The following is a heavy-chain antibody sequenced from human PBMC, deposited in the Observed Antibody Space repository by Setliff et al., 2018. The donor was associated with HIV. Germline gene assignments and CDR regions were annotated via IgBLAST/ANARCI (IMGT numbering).Heavy chain of an antibody. V-gene: IGHV1-2*06. CDR3: ARGRGYCSSHGCFYYYMDV. CDR1: GYTFIGYH. J-gene: IGHJ6*03. Sequence: ASVKVSCKASGYTFIGYHIHWVRQVPRQGLEWMGRINPNSGATNYAQKFQGRVTMTRDTSSRTAYMELSRLRSDDTAVYFCARGRGYCSSHGCFYYYMDVWAEGTTVTVSS. CDR2: INPNSGAT. D-gene: IGHD2-2*01.